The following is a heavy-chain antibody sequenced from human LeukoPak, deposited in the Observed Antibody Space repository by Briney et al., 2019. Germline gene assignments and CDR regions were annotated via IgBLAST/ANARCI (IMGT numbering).Heavy chain of an antibody. J-gene: IGHJ4*02. CDR2: IGRSALNT. D-gene: IGHD5-12*01. Sequence: GGSLRLSCAASGFTFSTYVMTWVRQAPGKGLEWVSAIGRSALNTYYTDSVKGRLTISRDNSINALYLQMNSLRADDTAVYYCAMGYTDYDPPDYWGRGTLVTVSS. CDR3: AMGYTDYDPPDY. CDR1: GFTFSTYV. V-gene: IGHV3-23*05.